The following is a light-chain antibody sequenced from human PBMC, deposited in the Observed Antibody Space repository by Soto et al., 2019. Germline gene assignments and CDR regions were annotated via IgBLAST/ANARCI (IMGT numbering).Light chain of an antibody. CDR1: QSLLHNNGYNY. CDR2: LGS. Sequence: DIVMTQSPLSLPVTPGEPASISCRSSQSLLHNNGYNYLDWYLQKPGQSPQLLIYLGSNRASGVXGMXSGSGSGTDFTLKISRVEAEDVGVYYCMQALQTPPTFGQGTKVEIK. CDR3: MQALQTPPT. V-gene: IGKV2-28*01. J-gene: IGKJ1*01.